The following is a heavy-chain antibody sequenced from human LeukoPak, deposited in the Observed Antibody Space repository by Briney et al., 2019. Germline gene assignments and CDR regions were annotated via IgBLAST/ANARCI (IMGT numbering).Heavy chain of an antibody. V-gene: IGHV3-48*03. D-gene: IGHD3-10*02. CDR2: ISSSGSTI. J-gene: IGHJ6*04. CDR1: GFTFSSYE. CDR3: AELGITMIGGV. Sequence: GGSLRLSCAASGFTFSSYEMNRVRQAPGKGLASFSYISSSGSTISYADSVKGRFTISSDNAKNSLYLQMNSLRAEDTAVYYCAELGITMIGGVWGKGTTVTISS.